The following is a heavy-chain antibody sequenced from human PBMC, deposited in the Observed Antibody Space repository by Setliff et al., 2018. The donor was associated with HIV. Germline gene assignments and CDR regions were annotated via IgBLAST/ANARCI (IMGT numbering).Heavy chain of an antibody. J-gene: IGHJ4*02. CDR1: AGSISSGRYY. CDR3: ASMGAQGTHFDY. V-gene: IGHV4-61*09. Sequence: SETLSLTCSVSAGSISSGRYYWSWIRQPAGKGLEWIGHIYSSGSTNYNLSLKSRVTISKDTSKNQFHLNMSSVTAADSATYYCASMGAQGTHFDYWGQGTLVTVSS. D-gene: IGHD1-26*01. CDR2: IYSSGST.